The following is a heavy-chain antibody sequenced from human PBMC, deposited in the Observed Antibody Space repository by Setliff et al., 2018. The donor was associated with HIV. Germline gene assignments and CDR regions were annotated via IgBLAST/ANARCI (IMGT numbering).Heavy chain of an antibody. Sequence: SETLSLTCTVSGGSISSGDYYWSWIRQPPGKGLEWIGYIYYSGSTNYNPSLKSRVTISVDTSKNQFSLKLSSVTAADTAVYYCAREDASGSARRFDPWGQGTLVTVSS. CDR2: IYYSGST. J-gene: IGHJ5*02. V-gene: IGHV4-61*08. D-gene: IGHD3-10*01. CDR3: AREDASGSARRFDP. CDR1: GGSISSGDYY.